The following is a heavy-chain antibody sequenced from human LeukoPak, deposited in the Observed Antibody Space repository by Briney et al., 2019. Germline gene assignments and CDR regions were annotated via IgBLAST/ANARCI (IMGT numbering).Heavy chain of an antibody. D-gene: IGHD1-26*01. J-gene: IGHJ3*02. CDR1: DYTFTSYG. V-gene: IGHV1-18*01. Sequence: ASVKVSCKASDYTFTSYGISWVRQAPGQGLEWMGWISAYNGNTNYAQKLQGRVTMTTDTSTSTAYMELRSLRSDDTAVYYCAKVRVVGATPDAFDIWGQGTMVTVSS. CDR3: AKVRVVGATPDAFDI. CDR2: ISAYNGNT.